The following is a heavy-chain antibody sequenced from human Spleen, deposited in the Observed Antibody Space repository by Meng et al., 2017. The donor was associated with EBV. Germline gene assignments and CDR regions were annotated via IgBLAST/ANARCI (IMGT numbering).Heavy chain of an antibody. J-gene: IGHJ4*02. D-gene: IGHD2-15*01. CDR2: INHSGST. Sequence: QAQLQQWGAGRLTPSETLSLPCAVYGGSFSGHYWTWIRQPSGKGLEWIGEINHSGSTNYNPSLKSRVTISVDTSKNQFSLKLSSVTAADTAVYYCARGYCSGGSCYSDYWGQGTLVTVSS. CDR3: ARGYCSGGSCYSDY. V-gene: IGHV4-34*02. CDR1: GGSFSGHY.